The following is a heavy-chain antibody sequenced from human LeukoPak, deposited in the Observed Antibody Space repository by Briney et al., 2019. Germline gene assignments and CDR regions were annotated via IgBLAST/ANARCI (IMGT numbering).Heavy chain of an antibody. D-gene: IGHD3-22*01. CDR2: ISAYNGNT. CDR3: ARMGPRRYYYGSSGSIL. J-gene: IGHJ4*02. V-gene: IGHV1-18*01. CDR1: GYTFTSYD. Sequence: GASVKVSCKASGYTFTSYDISWVRQAPGQGLEWMGWISAYNGNTNYAQKLQGRVTMTTDTSTSTAYMELRSLRSDDTAVYYCARMGPRRYYYGSSGSILWGQGTLVTVSS.